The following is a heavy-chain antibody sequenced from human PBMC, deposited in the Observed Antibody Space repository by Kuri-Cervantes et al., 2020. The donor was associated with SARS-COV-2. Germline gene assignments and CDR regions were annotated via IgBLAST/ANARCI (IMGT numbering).Heavy chain of an antibody. J-gene: IGHJ5*02. Sequence: GESLKISCVASGFPFSGFWMSWVRQAPGKGLEWVGQINPDRSERYYVDSVKGRFTISRDNAKSSLYLQMDNLRAEDTAVYYCVRDGCTSCHQDRWFDPWGQGTLVTVSS. CDR3: VRDGCTSCHQDRWFDP. CDR1: GFPFSGFW. D-gene: IGHD2-8*01. CDR2: INPDRSER. V-gene: IGHV3-7*01.